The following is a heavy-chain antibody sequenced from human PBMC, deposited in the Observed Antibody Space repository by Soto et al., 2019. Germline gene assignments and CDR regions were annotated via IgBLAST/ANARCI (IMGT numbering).Heavy chain of an antibody. J-gene: IGHJ3*02. Sequence: QVQLQESGPGLEKPSETLSLTCTVSGGSISSYYWSWIRQPPGKGLEWIGYIYYSGSTNYNPSLKSRVTISVDTSKNQFSLKLSSVTAADTAVYYCARHLTTDDAFDIWGQGTMVTVSS. CDR3: ARHLTTDDAFDI. V-gene: IGHV4-59*08. CDR1: GGSISSYY. D-gene: IGHD3-22*01. CDR2: IYYSGST.